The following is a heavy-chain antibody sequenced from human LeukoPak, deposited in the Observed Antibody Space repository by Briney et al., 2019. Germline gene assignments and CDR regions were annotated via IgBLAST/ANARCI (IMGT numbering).Heavy chain of an antibody. CDR3: ARGFDYYDSTGSGY. CDR2: INGDGRST. J-gene: IGHJ4*02. CDR1: GFTFSSYW. V-gene: IGHV3-74*01. D-gene: IGHD3-22*01. Sequence: GGSLRLSCAASGFTFSSYWMHWDRQAPGKGLVWVSRINGDGRSTTYADSAKGRFTISRDNAKNTLYLQMNSLRVEDTAVYYCARGFDYYDSTGSGYWGQGTLVTVSS.